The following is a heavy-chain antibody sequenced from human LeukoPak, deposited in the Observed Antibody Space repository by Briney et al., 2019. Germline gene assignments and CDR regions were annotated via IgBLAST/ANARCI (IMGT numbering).Heavy chain of an antibody. CDR1: GYTFTSYG. D-gene: IGHD3-10*01. J-gene: IGHJ6*03. CDR2: ISAYNGNT. V-gene: IGHV1-18*01. Sequence: GASVKVSCKASGYTFTSYGISWVRQAPGQGLEWMGWISAYNGNTNYAQKLQGRVTMTTDTSTSTAYMELRSLRSDDTAVYYCARALDYYCSGSHPFNYYYYMDVWGKGTTVTVSS. CDR3: ARALDYYCSGSHPFNYYYYMDV.